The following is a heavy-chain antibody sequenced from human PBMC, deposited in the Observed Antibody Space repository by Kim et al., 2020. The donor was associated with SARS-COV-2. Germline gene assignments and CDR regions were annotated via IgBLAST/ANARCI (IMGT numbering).Heavy chain of an antibody. V-gene: IGHV3-23*01. CDR1: GFTFSSYA. CDR2: ISGSGGST. D-gene: IGHD3-9*01. CDR3: AKGGGWRDHDILTGYYLGYYYGMDV. Sequence: GGSLRLSCAASGFTFSSYAMSWVRQAPGKGLEWVSAISGSGGSTYYTDSVKGRFTISRDNSKNTLYLQMNSLRAEDTAVYYCAKGGGWRDHDILTGYYLGYYYGMDVWGQGTTVTVSS. J-gene: IGHJ6*02.